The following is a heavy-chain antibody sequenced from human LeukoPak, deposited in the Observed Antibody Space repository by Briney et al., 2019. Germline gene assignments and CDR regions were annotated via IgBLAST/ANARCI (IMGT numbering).Heavy chain of an antibody. V-gene: IGHV4-39*01. CDR2: IYYSGST. D-gene: IGHD3-3*01. CDR1: GGSISSSSYY. CDR3: ARAYYDFWSGYPPVWYMDV. Sequence: SETLSLTCTVSGGSISSSSYYWGWIRQPPGKGLEWIGSIYYSGSTYYNPSLKSRVTISVDTSKNQFSLKLSSVTAADTAVYYCARAYYDFWSGYPPVWYMDVWGKGTTVTVSS. J-gene: IGHJ6*03.